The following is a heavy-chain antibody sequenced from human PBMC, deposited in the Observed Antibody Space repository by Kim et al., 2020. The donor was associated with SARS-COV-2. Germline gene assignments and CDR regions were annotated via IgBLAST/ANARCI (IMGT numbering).Heavy chain of an antibody. CDR2: IYYSGTT. CDR1: GASTSSGTYY. J-gene: IGHJ4*02. CDR3: TRHNPYFDF. Sequence: SETLSLTCTVSGASTSSGTYYWGWIRQPPGKGLEWIGSIYYSGTTYYNPSLKSRVTISVDTSKNQFSLKLTSVTAADTAVYYCTRHNPYFDFWGQGTLVTVSP. V-gene: IGHV4-39*01.